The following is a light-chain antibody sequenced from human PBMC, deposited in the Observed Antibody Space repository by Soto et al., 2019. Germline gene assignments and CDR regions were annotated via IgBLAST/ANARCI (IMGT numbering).Light chain of an antibody. CDR1: QTVTSN. CDR2: GAS. V-gene: IGKV3-15*01. CDR3: QQYNDWPRT. J-gene: IGKJ1*01. Sequence: DIVMTQSPVTLSVSPGETANLSCRASQTVTSNLAWYQQIPGRSPRLLLSGASTRATGIPARFSGSGSGTEFTLTISRLQSEDLAVYYCQQYNDWPRTFGQGTKV.